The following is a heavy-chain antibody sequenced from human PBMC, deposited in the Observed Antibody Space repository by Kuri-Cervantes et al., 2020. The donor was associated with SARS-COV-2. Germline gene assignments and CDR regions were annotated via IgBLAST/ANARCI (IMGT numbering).Heavy chain of an antibody. V-gene: IGHV3-74*01. CDR1: GFTFSDYS. D-gene: IGHD4-23*01. CDR2: IKSDGSST. Sequence: ETLSLTCAVSGFTFSDYSMHWVRQGPGRGLVWVSRIKSDGSSTSYADSVEGRFTISRDNAKNTLYLQMNSLRAEDTAVYYCARAVSGGNSHYDFWGQGALVTVSS. CDR3: ARAVSGGNSHYDF. J-gene: IGHJ4*02.